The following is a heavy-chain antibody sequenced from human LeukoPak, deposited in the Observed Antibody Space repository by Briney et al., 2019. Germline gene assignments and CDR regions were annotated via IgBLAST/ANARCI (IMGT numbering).Heavy chain of an antibody. V-gene: IGHV4-61*02. Sequence: SQTLSLTCTVSDGSISSGSHYWSWIRQPAGKGLEWIGRIYTNGSTNYNPSLKSRVTISVDTSKNQFSLKLSSVTAADTAVYYCARVSGSYRWYFDYWGQGTLVTVSS. J-gene: IGHJ4*02. CDR3: ARVSGSYRWYFDY. D-gene: IGHD1-26*01. CDR1: DGSISSGSHY. CDR2: IYTNGST.